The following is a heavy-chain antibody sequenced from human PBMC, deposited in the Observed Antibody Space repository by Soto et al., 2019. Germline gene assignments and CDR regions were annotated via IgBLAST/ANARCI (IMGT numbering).Heavy chain of an antibody. V-gene: IGHV1-69*06. D-gene: IGHD3-10*01. CDR2: IIPIFGTA. CDR1: GGTFSSYA. Sequence: QVQLVQSGAEVKKPGSSVKVSCKASGGTFSSYAISWVRQAPGQGLEWMGGIIPIFGTANYAQKFQGRATIHADNSTSSAYIERSSRRSGDTAVYSCAGGYCHGSGSYQSAGRLSYYYGRDVWVQGTTVTVSS. CDR3: AGGYCHGSGSYQSAGRLSYYYGRDV. J-gene: IGHJ6*02.